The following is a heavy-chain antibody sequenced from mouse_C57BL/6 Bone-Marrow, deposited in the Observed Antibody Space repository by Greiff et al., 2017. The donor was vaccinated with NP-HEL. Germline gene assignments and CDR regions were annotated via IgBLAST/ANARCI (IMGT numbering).Heavy chain of an antibody. V-gene: IGHV1-26*01. CDR1: GYTFTDYY. CDR3: AKSTTGAY. Sequence: VQLQQSGPELVKPGASVKISCKASGYTFTDYYMNWVKQSHGKSLEWIGDINPNNGGTSYNQKFKGKATLTVDKSSSTAYMELRSLTSEDSAVYYCAKSTTGAYWGQGTLVTVSA. CDR2: INPNNGGT. D-gene: IGHD1-1*01. J-gene: IGHJ3*01.